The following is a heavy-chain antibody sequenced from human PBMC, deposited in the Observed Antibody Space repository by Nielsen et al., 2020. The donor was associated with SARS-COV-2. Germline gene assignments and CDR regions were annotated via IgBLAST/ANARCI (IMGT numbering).Heavy chain of an antibody. CDR2: IYYRGSI. Sequence: SETLSLTCTVSGGSISSGGYYWSWIRQHPGKGLEWIGYIYYRGSIYYNPSLKSRVTISLDTSKNQFSLKLSSVTAADTAVYYCARYFRGSTTRALNWFDPWGQGTLVTVSS. CDR1: GGSISSGGYY. D-gene: IGHD1-26*01. V-gene: IGHV4-31*03. J-gene: IGHJ5*02. CDR3: ARYFRGSTTRALNWFDP.